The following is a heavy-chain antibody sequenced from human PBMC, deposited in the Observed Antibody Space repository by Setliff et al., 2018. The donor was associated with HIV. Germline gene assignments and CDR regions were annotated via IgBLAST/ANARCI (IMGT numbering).Heavy chain of an antibody. CDR3: ARLPYYVSGGVFDH. J-gene: IGHJ4*02. CDR1: GYTFTSYW. CDR2: IYPGDSDT. V-gene: IGHV5-51*01. Sequence: GESLKISCKGSGYTFTSYWIGWVRQMPGKGLEWMGIIYPGDSDTRYSPSFQGQVTISADKSINTAFLQWSSLKASDTAIYYCARLPYYVSGGVFDHWGKGTLVTVSS. D-gene: IGHD3-10*01.